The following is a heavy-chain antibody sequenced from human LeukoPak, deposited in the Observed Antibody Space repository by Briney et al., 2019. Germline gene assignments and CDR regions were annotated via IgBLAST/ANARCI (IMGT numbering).Heavy chain of an antibody. D-gene: IGHD2-8*01. CDR3: ARGGDCTNGVCYSGDY. Sequence: GGSLRLSCAASGFTFSSYGMNWVRQAPGKGLEWVSSISSSSYIYYADSVKGRFTISRDNAKNSLYLQMHSLRAEDTAVYYCARGGDCTNGVCYSGDYWGQGTLVTVSS. CDR1: GFTFSSYG. V-gene: IGHV3-21*01. CDR2: ISSSSYI. J-gene: IGHJ4*02.